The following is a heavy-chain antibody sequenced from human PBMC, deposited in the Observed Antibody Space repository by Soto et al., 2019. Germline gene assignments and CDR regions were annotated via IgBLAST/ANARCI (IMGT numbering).Heavy chain of an antibody. CDR3: AGNYRTRYYSGMDV. CDR2: IYYSGST. J-gene: IGHJ6*02. CDR1: GGSISSYY. V-gene: IGHV4-59*01. Sequence: SETLSLTCTVSGGSISSYYWSWIRQPPGKGLEWIGYIYYSGSTNYNPSLKSRVTISVDTSKNQFSLKLSSVTAADTAVYYCAGNYRTRYYSGMDVWGQGTTVTVSS. D-gene: IGHD3-16*02.